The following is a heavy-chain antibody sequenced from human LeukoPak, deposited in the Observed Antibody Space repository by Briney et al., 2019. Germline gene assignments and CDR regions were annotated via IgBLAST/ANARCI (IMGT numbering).Heavy chain of an antibody. V-gene: IGHV3-23*01. D-gene: IGHD3-22*01. CDR3: AKVWDTYYYDSSGSFDY. Sequence: GGSLRLSCAASGFTFHDYDMSWVRQAPGKGLEWVSAISSSGGSTYYADSVKGRFTISRDNSKNTLYLQMNSLRAEDTAVYYCAKVWDTYYYDSSGSFDYWGQGTLVTVSS. CDR1: GFTFHDYD. CDR2: ISSSGGST. J-gene: IGHJ4*02.